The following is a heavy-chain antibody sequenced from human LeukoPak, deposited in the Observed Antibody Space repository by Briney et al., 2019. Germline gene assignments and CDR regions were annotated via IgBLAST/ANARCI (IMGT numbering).Heavy chain of an antibody. J-gene: IGHJ2*01. V-gene: IGHV4-39*01. CDR3: ASPGRIQLWSRQFDWYFDL. CDR2: IYYSGST. Sequence: SETLSLTCTVSGGSISSSSYYWGWIRQPPGKGLEWIGRIYYSGSTYYNPSLKSRVTISVDTSKNQFSLKLSSVTAADTAVYYCASPGRIQLWSRQFDWYFDLWGRGTLVTVSS. D-gene: IGHD5-18*01. CDR1: GGSISSSSYY.